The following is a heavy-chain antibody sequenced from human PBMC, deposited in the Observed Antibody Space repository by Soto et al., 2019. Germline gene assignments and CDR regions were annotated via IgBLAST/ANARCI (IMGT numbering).Heavy chain of an antibody. V-gene: IGHV4-34*01. Sequence: SETLSLTCAVYGGSFSDYYCTWVRQAPGRGLEWIGEINHSGSTYYNPSLKSRVTISVDTSKNQFSLKLSSVTAADTAVYYCARGVVRRVIIQYTSFFDDWGQGTPVTVSS. CDR1: GGSFSDYY. J-gene: IGHJ4*02. D-gene: IGHD3-10*01. CDR3: ARGVVRRVIIQYTSFFDD. CDR2: INHSGST.